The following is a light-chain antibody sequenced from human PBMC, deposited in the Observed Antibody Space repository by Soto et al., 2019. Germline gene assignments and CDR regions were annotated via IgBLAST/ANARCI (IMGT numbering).Light chain of an antibody. CDR3: ETWGTNARV. V-gene: IGLV4-60*02. Sequence: QLVLTQSSSASASLGSSVKLTCTLSSGHSRSIIAWHQQQPGKAPRYLMKLEGSGSYNKGSGVPDRFSGSSSGADRYLTISILQFEDEADYYCETWGTNARVFGGGTKLTVL. CDR1: SGHSRSI. J-gene: IGLJ3*02. CDR2: LEGSGSY.